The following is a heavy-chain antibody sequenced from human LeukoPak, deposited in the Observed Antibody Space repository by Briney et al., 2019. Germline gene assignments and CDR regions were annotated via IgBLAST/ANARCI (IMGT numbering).Heavy chain of an antibody. CDR1: GFTFSSYG. CDR2: ISGSGGST. D-gene: IGHD1-26*01. Sequence: GGSLRLSCAASGFTFSSYGMSWVRQAPGKGLEWVSAISGSGGSTYYADSVKGRFTISRDNSKNTLYLQMNSLRAEDTAVYYCAQLIVGATLGPIDYWGQGTLVTVSS. CDR3: AQLIVGATLGPIDY. J-gene: IGHJ4*02. V-gene: IGHV3-23*01.